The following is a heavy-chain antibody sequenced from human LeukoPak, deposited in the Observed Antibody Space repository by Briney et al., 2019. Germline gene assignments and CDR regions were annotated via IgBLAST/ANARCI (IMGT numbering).Heavy chain of an antibody. V-gene: IGHV4-61*02. CDR1: GGSTSSGSYY. Sequence: SQTLSLTCAVSGGSTSSGSYYWSWIRQPAGKGLEWIGRIYSSGGTNYNPSLESRVTISVDTSKNQFSLELNSVTAADTAVYYCAAAFDYWGQGILVIVSS. J-gene: IGHJ4*02. CDR2: IYSSGGT. CDR3: AAAFDY. D-gene: IGHD6-25*01.